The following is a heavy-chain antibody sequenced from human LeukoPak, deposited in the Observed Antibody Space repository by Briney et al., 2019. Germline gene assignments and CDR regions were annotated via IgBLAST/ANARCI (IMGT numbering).Heavy chain of an antibody. CDR3: ARDSRIAARPSGDY. CDR1: GFTFSSYA. V-gene: IGHV3-30-3*01. D-gene: IGHD6-6*01. CDR2: ISYDGSNK. J-gene: IGHJ4*02. Sequence: GGSLRLSCAASGFTFSSYAMHWVRQAPGKGLEGVAVISYDGSNKYYAHSVKGRFTISRDNSKNTLYLQMNSLRAEDTAVYYCARDSRIAARPSGDYWGQGTLVTVSS.